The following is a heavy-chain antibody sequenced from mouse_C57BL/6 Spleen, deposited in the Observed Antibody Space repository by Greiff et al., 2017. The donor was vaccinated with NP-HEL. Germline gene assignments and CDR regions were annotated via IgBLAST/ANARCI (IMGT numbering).Heavy chain of an antibody. CDR2: ISYDGSN. J-gene: IGHJ4*01. D-gene: IGHD1-1*01. CDR1: GYSITSGYY. CDR3: ARDGYYGSSDYAMDY. Sequence: EVQRVESGPGLVKPSQSLSLTCSVTGYSITSGYYWNWIRQFPGNKLEWMGYISYDGSNNYNPSLKNRISITRDTSKNQFFLKLNSVTTEDTATYYCARDGYYGSSDYAMDYWGQGTSVTVSS. V-gene: IGHV3-6*01.